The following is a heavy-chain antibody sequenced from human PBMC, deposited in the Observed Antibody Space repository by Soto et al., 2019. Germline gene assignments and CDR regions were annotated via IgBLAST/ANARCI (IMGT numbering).Heavy chain of an antibody. CDR3: ARDATGITDSDV. CDR1: GFVFNDYD. J-gene: IGHJ3*01. Sequence: EVQLVESGGGLVQPGGSLRLSCAASGFVFNDYDMNWVRQAPGKGLEWVSYISAGNAFTSYADSVKGRFTISRDTARNSLYLQMNSLRDEDTAVYYCARDATGITDSDVWGQGTMVTVS. V-gene: IGHV3-48*02. D-gene: IGHD1-7*01. CDR2: ISAGNAFT.